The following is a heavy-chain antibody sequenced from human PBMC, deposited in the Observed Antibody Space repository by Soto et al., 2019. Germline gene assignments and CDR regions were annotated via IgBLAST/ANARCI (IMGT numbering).Heavy chain of an antibody. CDR2: VSIGGST. J-gene: IGHJ4*02. CDR1: GFTFSSYA. Sequence: PGGSLRLSCAASGFTFSSYAMGWVRQGPGKGLEWVAGVSIGGSTHYADSVRGRFTISRDNSKNTLSLQMNSLTAEDTAVYFCAKRRGAGGHFDYWGQGALVTVS. V-gene: IGHV3-23*01. D-gene: IGHD2-15*01. CDR3: AKRRGAGGHFDY.